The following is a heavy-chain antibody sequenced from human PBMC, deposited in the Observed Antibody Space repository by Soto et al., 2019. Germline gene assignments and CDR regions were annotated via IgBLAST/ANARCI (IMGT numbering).Heavy chain of an antibody. J-gene: IGHJ4*02. V-gene: IGHV4-39*01. D-gene: IGHD2-2*01. CDR3: ARQATTSWSY. CDR2: IYYSGST. Sequence: SETLSLTCTVSGGSINSYYWGWIRQPPGKGLEWVGSIYYSGSTYYSPSLKSRVTISLDTSMNQFSLKLTSVSAADTAMYYCARQATTSWSYWGQGTLVTVSS. CDR1: GGSINSYY.